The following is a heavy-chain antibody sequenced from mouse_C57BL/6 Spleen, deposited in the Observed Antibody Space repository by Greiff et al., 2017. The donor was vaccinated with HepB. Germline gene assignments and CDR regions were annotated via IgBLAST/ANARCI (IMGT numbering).Heavy chain of an antibody. CDR1: GYTFTDYN. J-gene: IGHJ4*01. CDR3: ARARTGTVYYAMDY. V-gene: IGHV1-22*01. CDR2: INPNNGGT. Sequence: EVQLQQSGPELVKPGASVKMSCKASGYTFTDYNMHWVKQSHGKSLEWIGYINPNNGGTSYNQKFKGKATLTVNKSSSTAYMEIRSLTSEDSAVYYCARARTGTVYYAMDYWGQGTSVTVSS. D-gene: IGHD4-1*01.